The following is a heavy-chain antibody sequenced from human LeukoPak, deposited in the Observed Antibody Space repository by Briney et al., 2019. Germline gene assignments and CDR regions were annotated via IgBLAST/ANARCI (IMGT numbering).Heavy chain of an antibody. D-gene: IGHD3-3*01. J-gene: IGHJ4*02. CDR1: GFTFTNFW. CDR2: IKQDRSEK. Sequence: PGGSLRLSCAASGFTFTNFWMSWVRQAPGKGLELVANIKQDRSEKSYVDSVKGRFTIPRDNAKNSLYFKMKSRRAEDTAVYYCARLREIPVFGVVTKSTSYFDYWGQGTLVTVSS. CDR3: ARLREIPVFGVVTKSTSYFDY. V-gene: IGHV3-7*01.